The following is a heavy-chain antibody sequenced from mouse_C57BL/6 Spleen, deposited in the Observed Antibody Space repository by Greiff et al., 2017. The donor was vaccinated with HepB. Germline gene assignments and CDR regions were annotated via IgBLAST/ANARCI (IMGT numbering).Heavy chain of an antibody. V-gene: IGHV5-4*01. D-gene: IGHD3-3*01. CDR2: ISDGGSYT. CDR1: GFTFSSYA. CDR3: TRDRGGDAMDY. Sequence: EVQVVESGGGLVKPGGSLKLSCAASGFTFSSYAMSWVRQTPEKRLEWVATISDGGSYTYYPDNVKGRFTISRDNAKNNLYLQMSHLKSEDTAMYYCTRDRGGDAMDYWGQGTSVTVSS. J-gene: IGHJ4*01.